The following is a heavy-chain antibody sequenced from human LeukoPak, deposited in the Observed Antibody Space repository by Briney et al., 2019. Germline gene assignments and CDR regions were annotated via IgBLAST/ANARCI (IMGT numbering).Heavy chain of an antibody. CDR1: GFTFSSYG. Sequence: GGSLRLSCAAPGFTFSSYGMHWVRQAPGKGLVWVAVISYDGSNKYYADSVKGRFTISRDNSKNTLYLQMNSLRAEDTAVYYCARGDDILTGYYPTDYWGQGTLVTVSS. J-gene: IGHJ4*02. V-gene: IGHV3-30*03. CDR3: ARGDDILTGYYPTDY. CDR2: ISYDGSNK. D-gene: IGHD3-9*01.